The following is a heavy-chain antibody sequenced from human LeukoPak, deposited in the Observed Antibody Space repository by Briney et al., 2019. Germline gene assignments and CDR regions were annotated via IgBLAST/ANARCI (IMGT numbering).Heavy chain of an antibody. V-gene: IGHV4-39*01. Sequence: SETLSLTCTVSGGSISSSSYYRGWIRQPPGKGLEWIRSIYYSGSTYYNPSLKSRVTISVDTSKNQFSLKLSSVTAADTAVYYCARHTIRGYDVSTFDYWGQGTLVTVSS. CDR2: IYYSGST. D-gene: IGHD5-12*01. J-gene: IGHJ4*02. CDR3: ARHTIRGYDVSTFDY. CDR1: GGSISSSSYY.